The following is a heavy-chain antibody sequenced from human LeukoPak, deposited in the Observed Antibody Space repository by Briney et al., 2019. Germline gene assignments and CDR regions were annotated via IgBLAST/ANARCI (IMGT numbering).Heavy chain of an antibody. J-gene: IGHJ3*02. V-gene: IGHV4-59*08. CDR3: ARPEGSGWYDI. D-gene: IGHD6-19*01. CDR1: GDSISSYY. CDR2: IYYSGST. Sequence: SETLSLTCTVSGDSISSYYWSWIRQPPGKGLEWIGYIYYSGSTNYNPSLKSRVTMSVDTSKNQFSLKLSSVTAADTAVYYCARPEGSGWYDIWGQGTMVTVSS.